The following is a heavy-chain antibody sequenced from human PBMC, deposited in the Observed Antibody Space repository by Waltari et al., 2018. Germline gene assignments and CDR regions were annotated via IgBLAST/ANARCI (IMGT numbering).Heavy chain of an antibody. CDR3: ARSTKYSSGWHYYYYGMDV. D-gene: IGHD6-19*01. CDR2: IVADGSNK. J-gene: IGHJ6*02. V-gene: IGHV3-33*01. Sequence: QVQLVESGGGVVQHGRSLRLSCAASGFTFSSYGMHWVRQAPGKGLEWVAVIVADGSNKYYADSVKGRFTISRDNSKNTLYLQMNSLRAEDTAVYYCARSTKYSSGWHYYYYGMDVWGQGTTVTVSS. CDR1: GFTFSSYG.